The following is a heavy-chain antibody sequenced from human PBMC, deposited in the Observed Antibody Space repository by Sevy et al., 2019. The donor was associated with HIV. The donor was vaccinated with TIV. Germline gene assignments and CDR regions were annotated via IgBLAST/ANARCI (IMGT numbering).Heavy chain of an antibody. Sequence: GGSLRLSCAASGFTFDDYAMHWVRQAPGKGLEWVSGISWNSGSIGYADSVKGRFTISRDNAKNSLCLQMNSLRAEDTALYYCAKVTYPNYYDSSGYYDYWGQGTLVTVSS. CDR3: AKVTYPNYYDSSGYYDY. D-gene: IGHD3-22*01. CDR1: GFTFDDYA. J-gene: IGHJ4*02. CDR2: ISWNSGSI. V-gene: IGHV3-9*01.